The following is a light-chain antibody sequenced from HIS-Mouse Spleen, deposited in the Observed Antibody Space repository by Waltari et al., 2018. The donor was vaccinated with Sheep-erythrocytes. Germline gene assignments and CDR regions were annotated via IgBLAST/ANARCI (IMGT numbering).Light chain of an antibody. CDR1: SSDVGGYND. V-gene: IGLV2-11*01. Sequence: QSALTQPRSVSGSPGQSVTIPCTGTSSDVGGYNDLSWYQQHPGKAPKLMIYDVSKRPSGVPDRFSGSKSGNTASLTISGLQAEDEADYYCCSYAGSYNHVFATGTKVTVL. CDR2: DVS. J-gene: IGLJ1*01. CDR3: CSYAGSYNHV.